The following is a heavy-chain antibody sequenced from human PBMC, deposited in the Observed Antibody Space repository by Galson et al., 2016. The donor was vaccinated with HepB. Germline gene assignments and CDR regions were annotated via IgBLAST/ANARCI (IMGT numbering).Heavy chain of an antibody. D-gene: IGHD6-19*01. J-gene: IGHJ4*02. V-gene: IGHV1-3*01. Sequence: SVKVSCKASGYTVTSYAMHWVRQAPGRRLEWMGWINAGNGNTKYSRNFQGRVTISRDTSASTAYMELSSLRSEDTAVYYCARGYTSDWFYDYWGQGTLVTVSS. CDR3: ARGYTSDWFYDY. CDR1: GYTVTSYA. CDR2: INAGNGNT.